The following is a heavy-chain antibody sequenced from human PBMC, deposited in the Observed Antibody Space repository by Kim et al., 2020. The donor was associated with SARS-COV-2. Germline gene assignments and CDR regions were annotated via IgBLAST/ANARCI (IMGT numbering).Heavy chain of an antibody. J-gene: IGHJ6*02. V-gene: IGHV3-74*01. CDR2: IESDGRST. Sequence: VSQTPGKGPVWVSPIESDGRSTNYADSVKGRFTISRDNAKNTLYLQMNSLRAEDTAVYYCVRSSGRLDVWGQGTTVTVSS. CDR3: VRSSGRLDV. D-gene: IGHD3-10*01.